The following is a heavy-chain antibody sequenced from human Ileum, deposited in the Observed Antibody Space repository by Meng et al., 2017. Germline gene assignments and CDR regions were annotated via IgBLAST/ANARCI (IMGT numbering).Heavy chain of an antibody. CDR1: GGSISSSNW. J-gene: IGHJ4*02. CDR3: ASLRYNWNYSADY. V-gene: IGHV4-4*02. CDR2: IYHSGST. Sequence: QVQLQGSGPGRVKPSGTLSLPCAVSGGSISSSNWWSWVRQPPGKGLEWIGEIYHSGSTNYNPSLKSRVTISVDKSKNQFSLKLSSVTAADTAVYYCASLRYNWNYSADYWGQGTLVTVSS. D-gene: IGHD1-7*01.